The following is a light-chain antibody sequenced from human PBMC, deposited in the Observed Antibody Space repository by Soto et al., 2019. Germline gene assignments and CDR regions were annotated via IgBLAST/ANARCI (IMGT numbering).Light chain of an antibody. CDR1: QSISSY. CDR2: AAS. CDR3: QQSYSTPFT. J-gene: IGKJ5*01. V-gene: IGKV1-39*01. Sequence: DIQMTQSPSSLSASVGDRVTITCRASQSISSYLNWYQQKPGKAPKLLIYAASSLQSRVPSRFSGSGSGTDFTLTISSLQPEDFETYYCQQSYSTPFTFGQGTRLEIK.